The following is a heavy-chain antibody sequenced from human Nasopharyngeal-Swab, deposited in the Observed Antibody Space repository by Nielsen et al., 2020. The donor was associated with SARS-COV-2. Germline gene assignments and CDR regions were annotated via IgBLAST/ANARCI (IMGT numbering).Heavy chain of an antibody. Sequence: WIRQPPGKGLEWVSTIDAGGGNTWYADSVKGRFTISKDNAKNTMYLQMNSLRADDTAMYFCVSIRSGVIGTVGADWGQGTLVTVSS. CDR2: IDAGGGNT. J-gene: IGHJ4*02. D-gene: IGHD2/OR15-2a*01. CDR3: VSIRSGVIGTVGAD. V-gene: IGHV3-23*01.